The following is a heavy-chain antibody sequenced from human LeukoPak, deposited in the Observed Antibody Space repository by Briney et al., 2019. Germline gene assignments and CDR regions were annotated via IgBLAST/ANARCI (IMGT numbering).Heavy chain of an antibody. D-gene: IGHD6-19*01. CDR3: AIHLSSGWLNFDY. Sequence: SETLSLTCTVSGGSISSSSYYWGWIRQPPGKGLEWIGSIYYSGSAYYNPSLKSRVTISVDTSKNQFSLKLSSVTAADTAVYYCAIHLSSGWLNFDYWGQGTLVTVSS. CDR2: IYYSGSA. CDR1: GGSISSSSYY. J-gene: IGHJ4*02. V-gene: IGHV4-39*01.